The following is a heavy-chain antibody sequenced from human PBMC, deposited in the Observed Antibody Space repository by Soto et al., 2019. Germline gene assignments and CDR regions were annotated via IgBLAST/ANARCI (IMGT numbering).Heavy chain of an antibody. CDR3: ALATEATIGDTDY. V-gene: IGHV3-21*01. J-gene: IGHJ4*02. CDR2: ISSGSSYI. CDR1: GFPFSSYS. Sequence: GGSLRLSCAASGFPFSSYSMNWVRQAPGKGLEWVSSISSGSSYIYYAGSVKGRFTISRDNAENSLYLQMNSLRVEDTAVYYCALATEATIGDTDYWGQGTLVTVSS. D-gene: IGHD5-12*01.